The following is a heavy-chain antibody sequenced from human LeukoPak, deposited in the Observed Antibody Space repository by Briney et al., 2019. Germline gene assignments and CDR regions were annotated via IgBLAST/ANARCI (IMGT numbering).Heavy chain of an antibody. CDR1: GGSFSGYY. V-gene: IGHV4-34*01. D-gene: IGHD6-13*01. CDR3: ARGGVYSPYFDY. Sequence: SETLSLTCAVYGGSFSGYYWSWIRQPPGKGLEWIGEINHSGSTNYNPSLKSRVTISVDKSKNQFSLKLSSVTAADTAVYYCARGGVYSPYFDYWGQGTLVTVSS. J-gene: IGHJ4*02. CDR2: INHSGST.